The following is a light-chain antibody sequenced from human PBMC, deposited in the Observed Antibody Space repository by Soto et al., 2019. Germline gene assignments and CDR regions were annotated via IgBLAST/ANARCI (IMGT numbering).Light chain of an antibody. Sequence: QSALTLPGSVSGSPGQSITISCTGPSSDYVSWYQQHPGKAPKLLIYDLTIRPSGVSDRFSGSKSGNTASPTISGLQADDEADYYCSSYTVNKTYVFGTGTKV. J-gene: IGLJ1*01. CDR1: SSDY. CDR3: SSYTVNKTYV. V-gene: IGLV2-14*01. CDR2: DLT.